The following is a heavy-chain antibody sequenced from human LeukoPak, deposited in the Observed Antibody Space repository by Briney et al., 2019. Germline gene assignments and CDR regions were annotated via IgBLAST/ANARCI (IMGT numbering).Heavy chain of an antibody. CDR2: INPSGGST. V-gene: IGHV1-46*01. CDR1: GYTFTSYY. Sequence: ASVKVSCKASGYTFTSYYMHWVRQAPGQGLEWVGIINPSGGSTSYAQKFQGRVTMTRDMSTSTVYMELSSLRSEDTAVYYCAREVTTVTRSKDYYYMDVWGKGTTVTVSS. J-gene: IGHJ6*03. CDR3: AREVTTVTRSKDYYYMDV. D-gene: IGHD4-11*01.